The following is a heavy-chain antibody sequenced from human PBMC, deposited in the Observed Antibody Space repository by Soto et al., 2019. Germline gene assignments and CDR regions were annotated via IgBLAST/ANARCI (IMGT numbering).Heavy chain of an antibody. Sequence: GGSLRLSCEASGFTFSSYWMSWVRQAPGKGLEWVANIKQDGSEKYYVDSVKGRFTISRDDAKNSLYLQMNSLRAEDTAIYYCARDIPYYDILTGYYFDYWGQGTLVTVSS. CDR1: GFTFSSYW. J-gene: IGHJ4*02. CDR3: ARDIPYYDILTGYYFDY. CDR2: IKQDGSEK. D-gene: IGHD3-9*01. V-gene: IGHV3-7*01.